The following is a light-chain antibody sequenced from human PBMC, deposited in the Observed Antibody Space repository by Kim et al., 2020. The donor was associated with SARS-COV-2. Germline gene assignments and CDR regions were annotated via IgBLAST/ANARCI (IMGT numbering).Light chain of an antibody. CDR2: WAS. CDR3: QQYYSAART. Sequence: ANITCKPSQSVSYSPNNKIYLAWYGQKPGQPPKRLISWASSRESEVPDRFSGGGSGTDFTLTIISLQAEDVAVNYCQQYYSAARTFGQGTKVDIK. J-gene: IGKJ1*01. V-gene: IGKV4-1*01. CDR1: QSVSYSPNNKIY.